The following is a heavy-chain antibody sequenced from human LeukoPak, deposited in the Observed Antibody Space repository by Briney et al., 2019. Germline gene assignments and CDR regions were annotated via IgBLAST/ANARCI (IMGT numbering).Heavy chain of an antibody. V-gene: IGHV5-51*01. D-gene: IGHD4-11*01. CDR3: ARHFDYSKEIDY. CDR2: IYPGDSDT. Sequence: HWESLKISCLVSGYSFTSYWIVWVRQMPGKALEWMGIIYPGDSDTRYSPSFQGQVTISADKSISTAYLQWSSLKASDTAMYYCARHFDYSKEIDYWGQGTLVTVSS. J-gene: IGHJ4*02. CDR1: GYSFTSYW.